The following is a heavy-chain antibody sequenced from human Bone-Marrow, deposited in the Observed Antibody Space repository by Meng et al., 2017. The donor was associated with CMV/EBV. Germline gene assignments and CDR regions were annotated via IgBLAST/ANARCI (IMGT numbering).Heavy chain of an antibody. CDR1: GGSIGSYY. CDR3: AREGLELRGRLWYLDL. V-gene: IGHV4-59*01. J-gene: IGHJ2*01. Sequence: SETLSLTCTVSGGSIGSYYWSWIRQPPGKGLEWIGYTYYSGSTNYNPSLKSRVTISVDTSKNQFSLKLSSVTAADTAVYYCAREGLELRGRLWYLDLWGRGTLVTVSS. D-gene: IGHD1-7*01. CDR2: TYYSGST.